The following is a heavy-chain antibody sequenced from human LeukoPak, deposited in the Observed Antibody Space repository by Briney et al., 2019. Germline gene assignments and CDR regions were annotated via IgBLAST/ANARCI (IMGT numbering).Heavy chain of an antibody. CDR2: IIPIFDTA. Sequence: GASVKVSCKASGGTFSSYSISWVRQAPGQGLEWMGGIIPIFDTADYAQKFQGRVTITADESTSTAYMELSSLRSEDTAVFYCAGAGIVVVPAAIRGAFDYWGQGTLVTVSS. D-gene: IGHD2-2*02. J-gene: IGHJ4*02. CDR3: AGAGIVVVPAAIRGAFDY. V-gene: IGHV1-69*13. CDR1: GGTFSSYS.